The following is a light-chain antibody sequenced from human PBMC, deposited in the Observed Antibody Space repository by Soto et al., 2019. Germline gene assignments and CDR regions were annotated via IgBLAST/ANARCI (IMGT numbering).Light chain of an antibody. CDR2: ATS. CDR3: QQYGYSPIT. J-gene: IGKJ5*01. Sequence: EIVLTQSPGTLSLSPVERATLSCRASQSVDSTYLAWYQQKPDQSPRLLIYATSTRAAGIPDRFSGGGSGTDFTLTISRLEPEDFAVYYCQQYGYSPITFGQGTRLEI. V-gene: IGKV3-20*01. CDR1: QSVDSTY.